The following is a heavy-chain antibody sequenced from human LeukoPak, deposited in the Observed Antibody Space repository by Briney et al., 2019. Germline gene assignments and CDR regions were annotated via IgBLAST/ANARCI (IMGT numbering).Heavy chain of an antibody. V-gene: IGHV4-4*02. Sequence: SETLSLTCGVSGGSITNTNYWTWVRQPPGRGLEWIGEVNLQGSTNYNPSLMGRVAIAVDTSENHISLQLTSVTAADTAVYYCAREGGPYRPLDYSGQGTLVTVSS. CDR1: GGSITNTNY. J-gene: IGHJ4*02. CDR3: AREGGPYRPLDY. CDR2: VNLQGST.